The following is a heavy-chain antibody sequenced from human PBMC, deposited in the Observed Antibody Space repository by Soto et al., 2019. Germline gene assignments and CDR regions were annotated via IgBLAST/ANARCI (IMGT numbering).Heavy chain of an antibody. J-gene: IGHJ6*02. CDR2: INHSGST. V-gene: IGHV4-34*01. CDR3: ARGRRLRYGYYYYGMDV. CDR1: GGSFSGYY. D-gene: IGHD3-9*01. Sequence: SETLSLTCAVYGGSFSGYYWSWIRQPPGKGLEWIGEINHSGSTNYNPSLKSRVTISVDTSKNQFSLKLSSVTAADTAVYYCARGRRLRYGYYYYGMDVWGQGTTVTVSS.